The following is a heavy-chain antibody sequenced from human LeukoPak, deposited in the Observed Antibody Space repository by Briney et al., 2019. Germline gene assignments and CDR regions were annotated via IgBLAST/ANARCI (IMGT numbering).Heavy chain of an antibody. J-gene: IGHJ4*02. CDR3: ARWPNCSSTSCPLDY. Sequence: PSGTLSLTCTVSGGSFSSFYWSWIRQPPGKGLEWIGYIYYSGSPNYNPSLKSRVTISVDTSKNQFSLKLSSVTAADTAVYYCARWPNCSSTSCPLDYWGQGTLVTVSS. V-gene: IGHV4-59*01. CDR1: GGSFSSFY. CDR2: IYYSGSP. D-gene: IGHD2-2*01.